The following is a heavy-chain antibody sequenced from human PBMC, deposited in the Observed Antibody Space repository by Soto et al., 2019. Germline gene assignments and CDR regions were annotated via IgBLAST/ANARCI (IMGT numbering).Heavy chain of an antibody. D-gene: IGHD3-10*01. CDR3: AKDFKVSGSHYGTLNYYYGMDV. CDR1: GFTFSTYG. Sequence: GGSLRLSCAASGFTFSTYGMQWVRQAPGKGLEWLAVISYDGYLKYYVDAVKGRFTVARDNSKNTLFLEMNSLRVEDTAVYFCAKDFKVSGSHYGTLNYYYGMDVWGQGTTVTVSS. V-gene: IGHV3-30*18. CDR2: ISYDGYLK. J-gene: IGHJ6*02.